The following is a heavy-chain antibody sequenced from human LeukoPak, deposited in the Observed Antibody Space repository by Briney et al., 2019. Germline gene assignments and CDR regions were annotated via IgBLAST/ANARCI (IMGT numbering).Heavy chain of an antibody. V-gene: IGHV1-46*01. CDR3: ASGRTNWNDDLEVGNWFDP. J-gene: IGHJ5*02. CDR2: INPSGGST. Sequence: GGSLRLSCAASGYTFTSYYMHWVRQAPGQGLEWMGIINPSGGSTSYAQKFQGRVTMTRDMSTSTVYMELSSLRSEDTAVYYCASGRTNWNDDLEVGNWFDPWGQGTLVTVSS. CDR1: GYTFTSYY. D-gene: IGHD1-20*01.